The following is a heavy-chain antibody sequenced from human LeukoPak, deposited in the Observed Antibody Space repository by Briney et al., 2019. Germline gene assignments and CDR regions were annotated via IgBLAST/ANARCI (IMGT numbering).Heavy chain of an antibody. CDR2: ISGSGGST. J-gene: IGHJ4*02. CDR1: GFTFSCYA. V-gene: IGHV3-23*01. Sequence: GGSLRLSCAASGFTFSCYAMSWVRQAPGKGLEWVSAISGSGGSTYYADSVKGRFTISRDNSKNTLYLQMNSLRAEDTAVYYCAKEYDSSGYYYPDYWGQGTLVTVSS. CDR3: AKEYDSSGYYYPDY. D-gene: IGHD3-22*01.